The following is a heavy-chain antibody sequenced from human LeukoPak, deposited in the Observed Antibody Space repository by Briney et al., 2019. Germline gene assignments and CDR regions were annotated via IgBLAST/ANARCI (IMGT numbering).Heavy chain of an antibody. V-gene: IGHV4-38-2*01. CDR1: GYSISSGYY. CDR3: ARGQLFDY. D-gene: IGHD3-10*01. CDR2: IYHSGST. Sequence: SETLSLTCAVSGYSISSGYYWGWIRQPPGKGPEWIGSIYHSGSTYYNPSLKSRVTISVDTSKNHFSLKLSSVTAADTAVYYCARGQLFDYWGQGTLVTVSS. J-gene: IGHJ4*02.